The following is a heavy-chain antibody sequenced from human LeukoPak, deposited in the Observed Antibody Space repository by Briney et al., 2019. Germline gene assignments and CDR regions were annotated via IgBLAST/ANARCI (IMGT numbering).Heavy chain of an antibody. CDR1: GFTFSSIG. V-gene: IGHV3-23*01. Sequence: PGGSLRLSCAASGFTFSSIGMSWVRQAPGKGLEWVSVVSGSGGRTSYADSVKGRFTISRDNSKDTLYLQMNSLRAEDTAVYYCAKGDCSGTTCTNFDYWGRGTLVTVSS. J-gene: IGHJ4*02. CDR2: VSGSGGRT. D-gene: IGHD2-2*01. CDR3: AKGDCSGTTCTNFDY.